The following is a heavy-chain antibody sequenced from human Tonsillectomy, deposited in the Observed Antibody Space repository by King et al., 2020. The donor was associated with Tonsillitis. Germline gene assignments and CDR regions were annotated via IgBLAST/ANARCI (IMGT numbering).Heavy chain of an antibody. CDR3: ARGGGCSGGSCYFVDY. D-gene: IGHD2-15*01. V-gene: IGHV4-34*01. CDR1: GGSFSGYY. CDR2: INHSGST. J-gene: IGHJ4*02. Sequence: VQLQQWGAGLLKPSETLSLTCAVYGGSFSGYYWSWIRQPPGKGLEWIGEINHSGSTNYNPSLKGRVTISVDTSKNQFSLKLSSVTAADTAVYYCARGGGCSGGSCYFVDYWGQGTLVTVSS.